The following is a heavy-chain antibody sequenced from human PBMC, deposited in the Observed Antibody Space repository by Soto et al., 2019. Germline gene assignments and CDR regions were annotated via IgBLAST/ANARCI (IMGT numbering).Heavy chain of an antibody. CDR1: GFTFTSYA. Sequence: QVQLVESGGGVVQPGRSLRLSCAASGFTFTSYAMHWVRQAPGKGLEWVALISYDGSNKYYTDSVKGRFTISRDNSKNTLYLQMNSLRAEDMAVYYCARDRGSGWPYYYGMDVWGQGTTVTVSS. D-gene: IGHD6-19*01. CDR3: ARDRGSGWPYYYGMDV. V-gene: IGHV3-30-3*01. J-gene: IGHJ6*02. CDR2: ISYDGSNK.